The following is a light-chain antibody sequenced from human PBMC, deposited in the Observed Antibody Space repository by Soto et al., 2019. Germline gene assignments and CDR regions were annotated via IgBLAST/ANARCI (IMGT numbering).Light chain of an antibody. V-gene: IGLV8-61*01. J-gene: IGLJ3*02. CDR3: VLYMGSGIWV. Sequence: QAVVTQEPSFSVSPGGTVTLTCGLSSGTVSISNYPSWYQQTPGQAPRTLIYSIKTRSSGVPDRFSGSIVGNKAALTITGDQADDEADYYCVLYMGSGIWVFGGGTKLTVL. CDR2: SIK. CDR1: SGTVSISNY.